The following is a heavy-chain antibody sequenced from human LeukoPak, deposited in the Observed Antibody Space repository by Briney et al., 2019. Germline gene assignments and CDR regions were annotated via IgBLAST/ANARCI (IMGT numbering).Heavy chain of an antibody. J-gene: IGHJ5*02. V-gene: IGHV4-59*08. CDR1: GGSISGYY. Sequence: PSETLSLTCTVSGGSISGYYWSWIRQPPGKGLEWIGYIYYSGNSNYNPSLKSRVTISVDTSKNQFSLKLSSVTAADTAVYYCASLLNGGVAHWFDPWGQGTLVTVSS. D-gene: IGHD7-27*01. CDR3: ASLLNGGVAHWFDP. CDR2: IYYSGNS.